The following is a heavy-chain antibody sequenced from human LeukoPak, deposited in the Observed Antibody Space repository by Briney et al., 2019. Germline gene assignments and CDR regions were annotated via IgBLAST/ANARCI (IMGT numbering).Heavy chain of an antibody. J-gene: IGHJ6*03. CDR2: ICTSGRT. Sequence: PSETLSLTCTVSGGSISSYYWSWIRQPAGKGLEWIGRICTSGRTNYNPSLKSRVTMSVDTSKNQFSLKLSSVTAADTAVYYCARGNYCSSASCYPAPVYMDVWGKGTTVTVSS. CDR1: GGSISSYY. V-gene: IGHV4-4*07. CDR3: ARGNYCSSASCYPAPVYMDV. D-gene: IGHD2-2*01.